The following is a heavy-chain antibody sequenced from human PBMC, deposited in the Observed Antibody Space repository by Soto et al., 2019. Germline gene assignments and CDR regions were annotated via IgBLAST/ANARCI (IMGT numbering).Heavy chain of an antibody. CDR1: GYIFTSYG. V-gene: IGHV1-18*01. CDR3: ERGRYGDY. Sequence: QAHLVQSGPEVKKPGASVKVSCKGSGYIFTSYGIAWVRQAPGQGLEWMGWISAHNGKTEYAQKFQGRVTVTRDTSKSTAYLELRRLRSDDSAVYYCERGRYGDYWGQGALVTVSS. J-gene: IGHJ4*02. D-gene: IGHD4-17*01. CDR2: ISAHNGKT.